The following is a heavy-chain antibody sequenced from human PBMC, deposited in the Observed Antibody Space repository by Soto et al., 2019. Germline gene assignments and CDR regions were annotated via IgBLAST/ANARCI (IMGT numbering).Heavy chain of an antibody. CDR2: IGPESGAT. D-gene: IGHD1-26*01. J-gene: IGHJ4*02. CDR1: GYTFTGHY. Sequence: ASVKVSCKTSGYTFTGHYIHWVRQAPQQGPEWMGEIGPESGATRYAQKFRGRVSMTMDTSITTVYMELKNLSPDDTAVYYCGRGRSGQIVVFYWGQGTPVTVSS. CDR3: GRGRSGQIVVFY. V-gene: IGHV1-2*02.